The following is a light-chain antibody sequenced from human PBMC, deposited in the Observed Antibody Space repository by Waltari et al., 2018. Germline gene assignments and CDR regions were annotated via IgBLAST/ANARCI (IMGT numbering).Light chain of an antibody. Sequence: QTVVTQEPSLSMSPGGTVALTCALSSGPLSTTTYATWYQQTPGQAPRTLVYKANARSSGVPDRFSGSILGNTAALTITGAQADDESDYYCALYMGSGIWVFGRGTRLTVL. CDR1: SGPLSTTTY. CDR3: ALYMGSGIWV. J-gene: IGLJ3*02. V-gene: IGLV8-61*01. CDR2: KAN.